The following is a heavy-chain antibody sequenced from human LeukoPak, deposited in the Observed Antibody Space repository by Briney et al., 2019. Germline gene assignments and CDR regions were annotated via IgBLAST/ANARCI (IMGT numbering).Heavy chain of an antibody. V-gene: IGHV3-21*01. CDR2: ISSSSTYI. D-gene: IGHD6-19*01. CDR3: APLGVAVAGI. CDR1: GFTFSSYN. Sequence: GGSLRLSCAASGFTFSSYNMNWVRQAPGKGLEWVSSISSSSTYIYYADSVKGRFTISRDNAKNSLYLQMNSLRAEDTAVYYCAPLGVAVAGIWGQGTLVTVSS. J-gene: IGHJ4*02.